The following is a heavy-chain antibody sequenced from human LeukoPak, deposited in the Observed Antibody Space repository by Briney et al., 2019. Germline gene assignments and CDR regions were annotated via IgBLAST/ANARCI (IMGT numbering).Heavy chain of an antibody. CDR2: VKYDGSDR. CDR3: ARDMVHSSGAFDS. CDR1: GFTLSNYW. J-gene: IGHJ4*02. D-gene: IGHD3-22*01. V-gene: IGHV3-7*03. Sequence: GGSLRLSCAASGFTLSNYWMSWVRQAPGKGLEWVANVKYDGSDRNYVDSVKGRFTISRDSANNTLYLQMKRLRAEDTAVYYCARDMVHSSGAFDSWGQGTLVTV.